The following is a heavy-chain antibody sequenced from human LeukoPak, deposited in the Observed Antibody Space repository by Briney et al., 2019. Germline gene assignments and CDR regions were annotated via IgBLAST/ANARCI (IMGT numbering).Heavy chain of an antibody. V-gene: IGHV3-7*01. J-gene: IGHJ4*02. CDR2: IKQDGSEK. D-gene: IGHD6-13*01. Sequence: GGSLRLSCAASGFTFSSFWMSWVRQAPEKGLEWVANIKQDGSEKYYVDSVKGRFTISRDNAKNSLYLQLNSLRAEDTAVYYCAREGITAAADYWGQGTLVTVSS. CDR3: AREGITAAADY. CDR1: GFTFSSFW.